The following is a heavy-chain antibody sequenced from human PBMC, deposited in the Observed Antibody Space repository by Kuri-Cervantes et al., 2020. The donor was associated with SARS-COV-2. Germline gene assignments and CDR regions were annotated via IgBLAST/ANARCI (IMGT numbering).Heavy chain of an antibody. V-gene: IGHV3-48*03. D-gene: IGHD1-26*01. J-gene: IGHJ6*02. Sequence: GGSLRLSCAASGFTFSSYEMNWVRQAPGKGLEWVSYISSSGSTIYYADSVKGRFTISRDNSKNTLYLQMNSLRAEDTAVYYCARDEVAEVPLLNGMDGWGQGTTVTVSS. CDR3: ARDEVAEVPLLNGMDG. CDR2: ISSSGSTI. CDR1: GFTFSSYE.